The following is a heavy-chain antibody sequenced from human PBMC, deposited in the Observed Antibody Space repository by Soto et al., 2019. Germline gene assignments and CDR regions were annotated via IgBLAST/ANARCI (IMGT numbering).Heavy chain of an antibody. V-gene: IGHV1-46*01. Sequence: ASVKVSCKASVYTFTSYYMHWVRQAPGQGLEWMGIINPSGGSTSYAQKFQGRVTMTRDTSTSTVYMELSSLRSEDTAVYYCARVRFSFLTGYPLSAPYYYYYGMDVWGQGTTVTVSS. CDR2: INPSGGST. J-gene: IGHJ6*02. CDR3: ARVRFSFLTGYPLSAPYYYYYGMDV. D-gene: IGHD3-9*01. CDR1: VYTFTSYY.